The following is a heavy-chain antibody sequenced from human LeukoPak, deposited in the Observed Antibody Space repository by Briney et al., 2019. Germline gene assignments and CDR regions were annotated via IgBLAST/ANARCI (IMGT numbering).Heavy chain of an antibody. V-gene: IGHV3-23*01. CDR2: ITASGGNT. CDR1: GFTFSSYA. CDR3: AKGNGYSYGRYYFDY. Sequence: GGSLRLSCAASGFTFSSYAMGWVRQAPGKGLEWVSAITASGGNTYYADSVKGRFTISRDNSKNTLYLQVNSLRVEDTAVYYCAKGNGYSYGRYYFDYWGQGTLVTVSS. J-gene: IGHJ4*02. D-gene: IGHD5-18*01.